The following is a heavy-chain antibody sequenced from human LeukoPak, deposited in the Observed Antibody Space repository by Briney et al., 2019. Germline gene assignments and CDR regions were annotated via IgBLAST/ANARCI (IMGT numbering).Heavy chain of an antibody. Sequence: SETLSLTCTVSDGSSSSSSWNWIRQPPEKGLEWIGYIYYSGSTNYNPSLKSRVTISVDTSKNQFSLKLSSVTAADTAVYYCARHVWLQPFDYWGQGTLVTVSS. J-gene: IGHJ4*02. V-gene: IGHV4-59*08. CDR2: IYYSGST. D-gene: IGHD3-9*01. CDR1: DGSSSSSS. CDR3: ARHVWLQPFDY.